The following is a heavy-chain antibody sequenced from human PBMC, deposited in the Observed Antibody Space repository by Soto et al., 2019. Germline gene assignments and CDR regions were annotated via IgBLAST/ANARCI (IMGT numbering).Heavy chain of an antibody. CDR1: GGSVSGVDYF. D-gene: IGHD2-21*01. Sequence: PSETLSLTCTVSGGSVSGVDYFWSWIRQSPGKGLEWIGYIYYTGITHLNPSLKSRLTMAVDTSKNEFSLKLTSVSAADTAVYFCAREERKGIISWFDPWGQGTPATVSS. CDR2: IYYTGIT. CDR3: AREERKGIISWFDP. J-gene: IGHJ5*02. V-gene: IGHV4-30-4*01.